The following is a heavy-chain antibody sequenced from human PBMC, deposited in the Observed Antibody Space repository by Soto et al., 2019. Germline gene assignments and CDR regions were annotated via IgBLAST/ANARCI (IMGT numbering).Heavy chain of an antibody. V-gene: IGHV4-34*01. D-gene: IGHD4-17*01. Sequence: QVQLQQWGAGLLKPSETLSLTCAVYGGSFSGYYWSWIRQPPGKGLEWIGEINHSGSTNYNPSLKSRVTISEHTSPSPFSLTLSSVTAADTAVYSCAVVDYDFDCWGQGTLVTVSS. CDR2: INHSGST. J-gene: IGHJ4*02. CDR1: GGSFSGYY. CDR3: AVVDYDFDC.